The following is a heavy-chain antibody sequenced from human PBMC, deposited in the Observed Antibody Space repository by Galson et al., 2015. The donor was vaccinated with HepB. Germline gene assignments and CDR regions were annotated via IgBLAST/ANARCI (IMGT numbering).Heavy chain of an antibody. CDR2: ITYDGSEE. CDR3: ARGVRSFDL. V-gene: IGHV3-30-3*01. CDR1: GFIFSHYA. Sequence: SLRLSCAASGFIFSHYAMHWVRQAPGKGLEWVALITYDGSEENYADSVKGRFTISRDDSKNTLYVQMNSLRTEDTAVYYCARGVRSFDLWGRGSLVTVSS. J-gene: IGHJ2*01.